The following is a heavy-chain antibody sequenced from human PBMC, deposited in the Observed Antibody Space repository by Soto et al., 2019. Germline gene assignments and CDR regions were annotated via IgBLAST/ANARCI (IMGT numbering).Heavy chain of an antibody. CDR1: GFTFRIYA. J-gene: IGHJ6*02. Sequence: PGGSLRLSCAASGFTFRIYAMSWVRQAPGRGLEWVSSITGNGDTTYYPDSVKGRFTISSDNAKNTLFLQMNSMRDEDTAVYYCARDDDFWSGYPIYCYGMDVWGQGTTVTVSS. D-gene: IGHD3-3*01. V-gene: IGHV3-23*01. CDR3: ARDDDFWSGYPIYCYGMDV. CDR2: ITGNGDTT.